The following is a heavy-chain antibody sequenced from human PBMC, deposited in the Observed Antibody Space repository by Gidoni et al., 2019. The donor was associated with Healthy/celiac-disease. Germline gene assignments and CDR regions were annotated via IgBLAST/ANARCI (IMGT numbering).Heavy chain of an antibody. CDR2: ISSSSSDI. Sequence: EVQLVESGGGLVKPGGSLRLPCAASGFPFSSYSMNWVRQAPGKGLGWVSSISSSSSDIYYADSVKGRFTISRDNAKNALYLQMNSLRAEDTAVYYWARDKTTVGTPDWFDPWGQGTLVTVSS. CDR1: GFPFSSYS. D-gene: IGHD4-17*01. V-gene: IGHV3-21*01. CDR3: ARDKTTVGTPDWFDP. J-gene: IGHJ5*02.